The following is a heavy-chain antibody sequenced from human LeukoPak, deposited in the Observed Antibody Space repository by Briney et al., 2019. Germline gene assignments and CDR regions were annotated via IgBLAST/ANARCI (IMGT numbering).Heavy chain of an antibody. D-gene: IGHD2-15*01. Sequence: GGSLRLSCAASGFSFDHYTMHWVRQAPGKGLEWVSLIDWDGGTTYYVDSVKGRFTISRDNSENSLYLQMNSLRAEDAAVYYCAKAPVTTCSGAYCYPFDYWGQGTLVTVSS. V-gene: IGHV3-43*01. J-gene: IGHJ4*02. CDR3: AKAPVTTCSGAYCYPFDY. CDR2: IDWDGGTT. CDR1: GFSFDHYT.